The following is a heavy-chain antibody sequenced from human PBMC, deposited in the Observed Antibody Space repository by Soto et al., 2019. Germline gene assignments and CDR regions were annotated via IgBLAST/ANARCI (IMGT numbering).Heavy chain of an antibody. CDR2: ISYDGSHK. CDR3: ARESYGNYYFDY. D-gene: IGHD4-17*01. J-gene: IGHJ4*02. CDR1: GFPFSSYA. Sequence: GGSMRLSCAASGFPFSSYAMHWVRQAPGKGLEWVAVISYDGSHKYYADSVKGRFPISRDNSKNTLYLQMNSLRAEDTAVYFCARESYGNYYFDYWGQGTLVTVSS. V-gene: IGHV3-30-3*01.